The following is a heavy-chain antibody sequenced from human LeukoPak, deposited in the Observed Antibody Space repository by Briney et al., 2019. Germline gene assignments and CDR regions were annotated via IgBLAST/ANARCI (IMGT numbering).Heavy chain of an antibody. CDR2: IYYSGST. V-gene: IGHV4-59*01. Sequence: SETLSLTCTVSGGSISSYYWNWTRQPPGKGLEWIGYIYYSGSTNYNPSLKSRVTISVDTSKNQFSLKLSSVTAADTAVYYCARGADSSGYYSIFYFDYWGQGTLVTVSS. CDR3: ARGADSSGYYSIFYFDY. CDR1: GGSISSYY. J-gene: IGHJ4*02. D-gene: IGHD3-22*01.